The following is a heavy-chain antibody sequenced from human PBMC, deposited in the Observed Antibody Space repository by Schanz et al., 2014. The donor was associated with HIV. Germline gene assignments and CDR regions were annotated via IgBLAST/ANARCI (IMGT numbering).Heavy chain of an antibody. CDR1: GITFSDYY. Sequence: QVQLVESGGGLVKSGGSLRLSCAASGITFSDYYMSWIRQAPGKGLEWVAYISSSGNTINYADSVKGRFTISRDNAKNSLYLQMNSLRAEDTAVYYWARDGTVPGWYEDAFNIWGQGTMVTVSS. D-gene: IGHD6-19*01. CDR2: ISSSGNTI. V-gene: IGHV3-11*01. CDR3: ARDGTVPGWYEDAFNI. J-gene: IGHJ3*02.